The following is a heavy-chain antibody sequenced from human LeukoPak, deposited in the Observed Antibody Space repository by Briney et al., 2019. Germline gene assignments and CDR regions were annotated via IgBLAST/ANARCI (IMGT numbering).Heavy chain of an antibody. Sequence: GGSLRLSCAASGFSVSDNGMSWVRQAPGKGLEWVSGIVGGDGGTYYADSVKGRSIISRDNSKNTLYVQMNSLRAEDTAVYYCARGALYYMDVWGKGTTVTIPS. CDR2: IVGGDGGT. CDR1: GFSVSDNG. CDR3: ARGALYYMDV. V-gene: IGHV3-23*01. J-gene: IGHJ6*03.